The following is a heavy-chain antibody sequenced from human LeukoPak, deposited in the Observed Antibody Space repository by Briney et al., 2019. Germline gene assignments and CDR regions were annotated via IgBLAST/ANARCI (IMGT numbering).Heavy chain of an antibody. J-gene: IGHJ4*02. CDR1: GGSISSGGYY. V-gene: IGHV4-31*03. CDR3: ARVSLVRGLFIFDY. D-gene: IGHD3-10*01. CDR2: IYYSGST. Sequence: TSETLSLTCTVSGGSISSGGYYWSWIRQHPGKGLEWIGYIYYSGSTYYNPSLKSRVTISVDTSKNQFSLKLSSVTAADTAVYYCARVSLVRGLFIFDYWGQGTLVTVSS.